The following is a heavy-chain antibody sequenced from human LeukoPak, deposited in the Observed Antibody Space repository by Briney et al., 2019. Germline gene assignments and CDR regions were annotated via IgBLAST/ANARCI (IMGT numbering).Heavy chain of an antibody. CDR3: ARERCSSTSCANWFDP. J-gene: IGHJ5*02. D-gene: IGHD2-2*01. Sequence: SVKVSCKASGGTFSSYAISWVRQAPGQGLEWMGGIIPIFGTANYAQKFQGRVTITTDESTSTAYMELSSLRSEDTAVYYCARERCSSTSCANWFDPWGQGTLVTVSS. V-gene: IGHV1-69*05. CDR2: IIPIFGTA. CDR1: GGTFSSYA.